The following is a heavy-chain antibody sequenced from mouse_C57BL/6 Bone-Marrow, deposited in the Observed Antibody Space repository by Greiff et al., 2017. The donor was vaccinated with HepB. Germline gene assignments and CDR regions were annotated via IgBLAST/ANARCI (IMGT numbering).Heavy chain of an antibody. CDR2: IYPGDGDT. V-gene: IGHV1-80*01. D-gene: IGHD1-1*01. CDR3: APITTVVATHGYFDV. J-gene: IGHJ1*03. CDR1: GYAFSSYW. Sequence: QVQLQQSGAELVKPGASVKISCKASGYAFSSYWMNWVKQRPGKGLEWIGQIYPGDGDTNYNGKFKGKATLTADKSSSTAYMQLSSLTSEDSAVYFCAPITTVVATHGYFDVWGTGTTVTVSS.